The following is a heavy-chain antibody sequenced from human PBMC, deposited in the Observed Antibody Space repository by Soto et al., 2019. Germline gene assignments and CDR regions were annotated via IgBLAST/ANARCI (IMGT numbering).Heavy chain of an antibody. CDR1: GGPISSSSYY. D-gene: IGHD3-16*02. J-gene: IGHJ6*02. CDR3: SRCMITVGGVIIPPTTVGYGMDL. V-gene: IGHV4-39*01. CDR2: IYYSGST. Sequence: SATMSLTCTVSGGPISSSSYYWGWIRQPPGKGLEWIGSIYYSGSTYYNPSLKSRVTISVDTSKNQFSLKLISVTAADTAVYYCSRCMITVGGVIIPPTTVGYGMDLWGQGXTVTVSS.